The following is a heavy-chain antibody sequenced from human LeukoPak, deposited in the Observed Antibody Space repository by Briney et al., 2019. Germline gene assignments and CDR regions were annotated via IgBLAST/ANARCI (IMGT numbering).Heavy chain of an antibody. V-gene: IGHV4-38-2*01. Sequence: PSETLSLTCAVSGYSISSGYYWGWIRQPPGKGLEWIGSIYHSGSTYYNPSLKSRVTISVDTSKNQFSPKLSSVTAADTAVYYCASPRRNEDYWGQGTLVTVSS. J-gene: IGHJ4*02. CDR3: ASPRRNEDY. CDR2: IYHSGST. CDR1: GYSISSGYY.